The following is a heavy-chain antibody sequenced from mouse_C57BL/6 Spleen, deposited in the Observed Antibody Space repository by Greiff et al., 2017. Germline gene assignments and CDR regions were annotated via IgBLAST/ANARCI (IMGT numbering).Heavy chain of an antibody. V-gene: IGHV1-59*01. CDR2: IDPSDSYT. Sequence: VQLQQPGAVLVRPGTSVKLSCEASGYTFTSYWMHWVKQRPGQGLEWIGVIDPSDSYTNYNQKFKGKATLTVDTSSSTAYMQLSSLTSEDSAVYYCAGVLGFDYWGQGTTLTVSS. CDR1: GYTFTSYW. CDR3: AGVLGFDY. J-gene: IGHJ2*01.